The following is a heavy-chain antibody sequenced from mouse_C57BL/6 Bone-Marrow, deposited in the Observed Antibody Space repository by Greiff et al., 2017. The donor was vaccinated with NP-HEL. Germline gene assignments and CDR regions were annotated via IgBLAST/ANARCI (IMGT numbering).Heavy chain of an antibody. CDR2: IYPGNSDT. D-gene: IGHD2-3*01. Sequence: VQLQQSGTVLARPGASVKMSCKTSGYTFTSYWMHWVKQRPGQGLEWIGAIYPGNSDTSYNQKFKGKAKLTAVTSASPAYMELSSLTNEDSAVYYCTSHRYYGYYSWFAYWGQGTLVTVSA. J-gene: IGHJ3*01. V-gene: IGHV1-5*01. CDR1: GYTFTSYW. CDR3: TSHRYYGYYSWFAY.